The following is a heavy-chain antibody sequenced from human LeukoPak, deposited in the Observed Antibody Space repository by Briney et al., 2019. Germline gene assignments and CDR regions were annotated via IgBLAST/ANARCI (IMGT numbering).Heavy chain of an antibody. CDR1: GFSFSSYG. J-gene: IGHJ4*02. D-gene: IGHD2-15*01. CDR2: IWNDGSSK. Sequence: GRSLRLSCAASGFSFSSYGMHWVRQSPGEGLEWVAVIWNDGSSKYYVDSVKGRFTISRDNSKNTLYLQMDSLRGDDTAVYYCAKPTRGSGGSFLIDYWGQGTLVTVSS. CDR3: AKPTRGSGGSFLIDY. V-gene: IGHV3-33*06.